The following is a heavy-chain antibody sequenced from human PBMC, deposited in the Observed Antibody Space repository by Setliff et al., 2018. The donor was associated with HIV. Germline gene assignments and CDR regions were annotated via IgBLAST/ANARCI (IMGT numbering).Heavy chain of an antibody. CDR1: GGTFSSYA. J-gene: IGHJ6*03. D-gene: IGHD6-19*01. Sequence: PRASVKVSCKASGGTFSSYAISWVRQAPGQGLEWMGGIIPLFNTPTYAQNFQGRVTIAADEYTNAAYMELSRLRFEDTAVYYCARTSAGARGFGLTYFYYMDVWGQGTTVTVSS. CDR2: IIPLFNTP. CDR3: ARTSAGARGFGLTYFYYMDV. V-gene: IGHV1-69*13.